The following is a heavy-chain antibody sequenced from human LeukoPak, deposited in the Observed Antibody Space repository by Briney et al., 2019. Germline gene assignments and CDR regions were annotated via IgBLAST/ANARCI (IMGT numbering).Heavy chain of an antibody. CDR2: VYYTGTT. J-gene: IGHJ4*02. CDR3: VKVFTGGFFDS. D-gene: IGHD1-26*01. Sequence: PSETLSLTCTVSGGSVSGYYWTWIRQPPGKRLEWIGYVYYTGTTDYNPSLKSRVTMSVDTSKNQFSLNLTSVTAADTAIYYCVKVFTGGFFDSWGRGTLVTVSS. V-gene: IGHV4-59*02. CDR1: GGSVSGYY.